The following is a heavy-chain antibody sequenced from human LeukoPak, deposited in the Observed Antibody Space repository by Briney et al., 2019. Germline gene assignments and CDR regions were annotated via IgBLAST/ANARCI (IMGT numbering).Heavy chain of an antibody. CDR1: GFSFDAYT. V-gene: IGHV3-21*03. CDR2: ISGSGLYI. CDR3: ARGSYSSSWFEKYYFDS. Sequence: GGSLRLSCAASGFSFDAYTVNWIRQAPGRGLEWVSSISGSGLYIFYADSMKGRFTVSRDNAKNSLYLQMHSLKAEDTSVYFCARGSYSSSWFEKYYFDSWGQGTLVTVSA. D-gene: IGHD6-13*01. J-gene: IGHJ4*02.